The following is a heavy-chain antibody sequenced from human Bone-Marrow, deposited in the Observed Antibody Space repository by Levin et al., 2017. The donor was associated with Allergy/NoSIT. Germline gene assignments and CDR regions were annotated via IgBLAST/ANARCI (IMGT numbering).Heavy chain of an antibody. J-gene: IGHJ4*02. V-gene: IGHV3-30*04. Sequence: GGSLRLSCAASGFTFNSYSMHWVRQAPGKGLEWVASIPYDGRNSFHAESVNGRFIISRDSFNNTVYLQMNSCSPEDTAVYYLARDSRFGETSSYEYWGQGSLVIVTS. CDR1: GFTFNSYS. CDR2: IPYDGRNS. CDR3: ARDSRFGETSSYEY. D-gene: IGHD3-16*01.